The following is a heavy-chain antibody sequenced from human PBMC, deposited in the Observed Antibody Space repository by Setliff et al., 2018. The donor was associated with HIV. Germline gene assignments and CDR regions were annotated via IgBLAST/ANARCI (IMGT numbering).Heavy chain of an antibody. CDR2: FRHSGNT. CDR3: ARGGRSTVTQWAWFDP. J-gene: IGHJ5*02. D-gene: IGHD4-17*01. V-gene: IGHV4-34*01. Sequence: SETLSLTCTVSGDSISGYYWSWIRQPPGKGLEWIGEFRHSGNTNINPSLKSRVTISGDTTKNQISLKLTSVTAADTAVYYCARGGRSTVTQWAWFDPWGQGTLVTVSS. CDR1: GDSISGYY.